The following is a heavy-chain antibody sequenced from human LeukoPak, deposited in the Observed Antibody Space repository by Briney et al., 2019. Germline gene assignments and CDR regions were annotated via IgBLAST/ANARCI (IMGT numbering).Heavy chain of an antibody. Sequence: GGSLRLSCAASGFTFSSYSMNWVRQAPGKGLEWVSSISSSSSYIYYADSVKGRFTISRDNAKNSLYLQMNSLRAEDTAVYYFASKQLWAGDMDVGGKGTRVTVP. J-gene: IGHJ6*03. V-gene: IGHV3-21*01. CDR1: GFTFSSYS. CDR2: ISSSSSYI. D-gene: IGHD5-18*01. CDR3: ASKQLWAGDMDV.